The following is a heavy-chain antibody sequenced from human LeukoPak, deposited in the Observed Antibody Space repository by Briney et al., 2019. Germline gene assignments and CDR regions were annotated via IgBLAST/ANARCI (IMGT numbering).Heavy chain of an antibody. J-gene: IGHJ4*02. Sequence: GGSLRLSCAASGFTFSSYSMNWVRQAPGKGLEWVSSISSSSSYIYYAHSVEGRFTISRDNAKNSLYLQMNSLRAEDTAVYYCARGMMQPRGGLPHYFDYWGQGTLVTVSS. CDR3: ARGMMQPRGGLPHYFDY. V-gene: IGHV3-21*01. D-gene: IGHD2-21*02. CDR2: ISSSSSYI. CDR1: GFTFSSYS.